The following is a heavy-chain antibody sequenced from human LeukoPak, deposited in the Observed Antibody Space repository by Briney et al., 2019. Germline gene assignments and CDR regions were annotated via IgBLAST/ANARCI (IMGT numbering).Heavy chain of an antibody. Sequence: AGVTVSCKASGYSFTCYYVHWVWEAPGQGLEWVGGIHTNSGGTNYAQKFQGRVTMTRDTSISTAYMELSRLRSDDTAVYYCARGGTIPYYYYYMDVWGKGTTVTVSS. V-gene: IGHV1-2*02. CDR3: ARGGTIPYYYYYMDV. D-gene: IGHD3-16*01. CDR2: IHTNSGGT. CDR1: GYSFTCYY. J-gene: IGHJ6*03.